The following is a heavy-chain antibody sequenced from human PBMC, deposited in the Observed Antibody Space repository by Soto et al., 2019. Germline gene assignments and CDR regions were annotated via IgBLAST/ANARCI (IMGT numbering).Heavy chain of an antibody. D-gene: IGHD3-9*01. CDR2: INPNSGGT. J-gene: IGHJ3*02. CDR1: GYTFTGYY. V-gene: IGHV1-2*04. Sequence: ASVKVSCKASGYTFTGYYMHWVRQAPGQGLEWMGWINPNSGGTNYAQKFQGWVTMTRDTSISTAYMELSRLRSDDTAVYYCARAQYYDILTGYQDAFAIWGQGTMVTVSS. CDR3: ARAQYYDILTGYQDAFAI.